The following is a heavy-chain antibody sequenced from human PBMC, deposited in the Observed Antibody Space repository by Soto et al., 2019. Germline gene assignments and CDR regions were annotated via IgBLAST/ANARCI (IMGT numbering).Heavy chain of an antibody. Sequence: ASVKVSCKASGYTFTGYYMHWVRQAPGQGLEWMGWINPNSGGTNYAQKFQGWVTMTRDTPISTAYMELSRLRSDGTAVYYCASSYCSSTSCPYYYGMDVWGQGTTVTVSS. CDR3: ASSYCSSTSCPYYYGMDV. V-gene: IGHV1-2*04. J-gene: IGHJ6*02. CDR2: INPNSGGT. D-gene: IGHD2-2*01. CDR1: GYTFTGYY.